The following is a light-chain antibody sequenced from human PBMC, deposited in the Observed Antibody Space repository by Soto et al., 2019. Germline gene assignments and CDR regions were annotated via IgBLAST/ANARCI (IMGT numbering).Light chain of an antibody. CDR3: QSYDSSLSGVV. J-gene: IGLJ2*01. CDR1: APTIGTYD. V-gene: IGLV1-40*01. Sequence: QSVLTQPPPVPGAPGRRSPIPCPGAAPTIGTYDVQWYQQLPGGAPKILIHANRDRPSGVPDRFSGSKSDTSASLAITGLQAEDEADYYCQSYDSSLSGVVFGGGTKLTVL. CDR2: ANR.